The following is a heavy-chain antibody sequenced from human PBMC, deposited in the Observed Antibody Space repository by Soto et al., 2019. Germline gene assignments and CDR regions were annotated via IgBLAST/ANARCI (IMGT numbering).Heavy chain of an antibody. CDR1: GGSISSSSYY. Sequence: QLQLQESGPGLVKPSETLSLTCTVSGGSISSSSYYWGWIRQPPGKGLEWIGSIYYSGSTYYNPSLKSRVTISVDTSKNQFSLKLSSVTAADTAVYYCTVSITMIVVGFDYWGQGTLVTVSS. V-gene: IGHV4-39*01. J-gene: IGHJ4*02. D-gene: IGHD3-22*01. CDR3: TVSITMIVVGFDY. CDR2: IYYSGST.